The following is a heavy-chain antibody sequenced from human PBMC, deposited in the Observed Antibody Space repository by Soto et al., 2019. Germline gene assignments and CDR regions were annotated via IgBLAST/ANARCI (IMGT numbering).Heavy chain of an antibody. J-gene: IGHJ4*02. D-gene: IGHD3-3*01. CDR3: ARSMTIFGVAPHFDY. V-gene: IGHV1-3*01. Sequence: GASVKVSCKASGYTFTSYAMHWVRQAPGQRLEWMGWINAGNGNTKYSQKFQGRVTIPRDTSASTAYMELSSLRSEDTAVYYCARSMTIFGVAPHFDYWGQGTLVTVSS. CDR2: INAGNGNT. CDR1: GYTFTSYA.